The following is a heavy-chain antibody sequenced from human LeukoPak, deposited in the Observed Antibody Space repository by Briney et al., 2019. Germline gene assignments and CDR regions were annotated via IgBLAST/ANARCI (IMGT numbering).Heavy chain of an antibody. CDR3: ASLPRVAAIDY. CDR2: ISSSSSTI. J-gene: IGHJ4*02. V-gene: IGHV3-48*01. CDR1: GFTFSSYS. Sequence: SGGSLRLSCAASGFTFSSYSMNWVRQAPGKGLEWVSYISSSSSTIYYADSVKGRFTISRDNAKNSLYLQMNSLRAEDTAVYYCASLPRVAAIDYWGQGTLVTVSS. D-gene: IGHD6-13*01.